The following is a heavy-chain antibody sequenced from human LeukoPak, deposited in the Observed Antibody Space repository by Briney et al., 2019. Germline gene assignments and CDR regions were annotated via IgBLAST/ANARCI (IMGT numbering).Heavy chain of an antibody. CDR2: IYYSGST. CDR3: ARSSRD. V-gene: IGHV4-59*01. CDR1: GGSISSYY. J-gene: IGHJ4*02. D-gene: IGHD2-2*01. Sequence: PSETLSVTCTVSGGSISSYYWSWIRQPPGKGLEWIGYIYYSGSTNYNPSLKSRVTISVDTSKNQFSLKLSSVTAADTAVYYCARSSRDWGQGTLVTVSS.